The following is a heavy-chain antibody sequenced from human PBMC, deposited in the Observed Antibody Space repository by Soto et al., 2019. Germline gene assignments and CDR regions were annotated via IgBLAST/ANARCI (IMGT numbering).Heavy chain of an antibody. V-gene: IGHV4-59*01. Sequence: QVQLQESGPGLVKPSETLSLTCTVSGGSISSYYWSWIRQPPGKGLEWIGYIYYSGSTNYNPSLKSRVTISVDTSKNQFSLKLSSVTAADTAVYYCARVYYDFWSGYYSYFPNYYYYMDVWGKGTTVTVSS. J-gene: IGHJ6*03. CDR1: GGSISSYY. CDR3: ARVYYDFWSGYYSYFPNYYYYMDV. CDR2: IYYSGST. D-gene: IGHD3-3*01.